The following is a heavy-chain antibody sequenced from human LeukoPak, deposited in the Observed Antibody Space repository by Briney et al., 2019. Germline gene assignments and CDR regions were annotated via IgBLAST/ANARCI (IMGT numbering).Heavy chain of an antibody. CDR1: GSTFSSYS. CDR3: ARDGNYYDSSGYYQRDFDY. Sequence: GGSLRLSCAASGSTFSSYSMNWVRQAPGKGLEWVSYISSSSSTIYYADSVKGRFTISRDNAKNSLYLQMNSLRAEDTAVYYCARDGNYYDSSGYYQRDFDYWGQGTLVTVSS. D-gene: IGHD3-22*01. J-gene: IGHJ4*02. CDR2: ISSSSSTI. V-gene: IGHV3-48*01.